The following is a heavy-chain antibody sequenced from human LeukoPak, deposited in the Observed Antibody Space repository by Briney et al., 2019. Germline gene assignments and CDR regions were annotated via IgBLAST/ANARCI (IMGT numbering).Heavy chain of an antibody. CDR3: ARDLGNMIHDAFDI. V-gene: IGHV4-59*01. D-gene: IGHD3-16*01. J-gene: IGHJ3*02. Sequence: PETLSLTCTVAGGSISSYYWSWIRQPPGKGLEWIGYIYNSGSTNYNPSLKSRVTISVDTSKTQLSLKLSSVTAADTAVYYCARDLGNMIHDAFDIWGQGKMVTVSS. CDR2: IYNSGST. CDR1: GGSISSYY.